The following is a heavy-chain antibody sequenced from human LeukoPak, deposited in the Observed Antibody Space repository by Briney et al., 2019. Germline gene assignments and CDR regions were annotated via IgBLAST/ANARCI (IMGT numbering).Heavy chain of an antibody. J-gene: IGHJ5*02. CDR2: AYYTGGT. D-gene: IGHD7-27*01. CDR3: ARVGHYSNWGTQWFEP. CDR1: GASISSSIYY. V-gene: IGHV4-39*07. Sequence: PSETQSLTCTVSGASISSSIYYWSWIRQPPGKGLEWIGTAYYTGGTYYNPSLNRRVTISVDTSKNQFSLKLTSVTAADTAVYFCARVGHYSNWGTQWFEPWGRGTLVTVSS.